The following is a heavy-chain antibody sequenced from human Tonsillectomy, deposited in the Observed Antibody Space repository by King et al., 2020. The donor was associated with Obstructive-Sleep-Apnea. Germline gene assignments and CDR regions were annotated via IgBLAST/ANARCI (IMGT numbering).Heavy chain of an antibody. D-gene: IGHD3-10*01. V-gene: IGHV1-46*01. CDR1: GYTFTNYY. CDR3: AGSDYFDSGPFDY. Sequence: QLVQSGAEVKKPGASVKVSCKASGYTFTNYYIHWVRQAPGQGLEWMGVINPSGYSTSNAQKFQGRVTMTRDTSTSTVYMELSSLRSGDTAVYYCAGSDYFDSGPFDYWGQGTLVTVSS. J-gene: IGHJ4*02. CDR2: INPSGYST.